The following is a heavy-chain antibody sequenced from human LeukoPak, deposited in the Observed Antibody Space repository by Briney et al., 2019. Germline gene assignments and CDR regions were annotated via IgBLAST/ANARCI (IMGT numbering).Heavy chain of an antibody. Sequence: SQTLSLTCGLSGGSISRGDSYWSWIRQHPGEGLEWIGSIYYSGNSYYNPSHKSRATISIDTSKNHFSLKLSSVTAADTAVYYCGREETFGAVYDWGQGTLVTVSS. V-gene: IGHV4-31*11. CDR1: GGSISRGDSY. CDR3: GREETFGAVYD. CDR2: IYYSGNS. D-gene: IGHD3-16*01. J-gene: IGHJ1*01.